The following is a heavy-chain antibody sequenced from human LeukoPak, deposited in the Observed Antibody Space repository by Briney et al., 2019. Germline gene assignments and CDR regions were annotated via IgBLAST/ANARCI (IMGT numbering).Heavy chain of an antibody. J-gene: IGHJ5*02. Sequence: PSETLSLTCAVSGYSISSGYYWGWIRQPPGKGLEWIGSIYHSGSTYYNPSLKSRVTISVDTSKNQFSLKLSSVTAADTAVYYCARHPDYDFWSGYSYNWFDPWGQGTLVTVSS. D-gene: IGHD3-3*01. CDR2: IYHSGST. CDR3: ARHPDYDFWSGYSYNWFDP. CDR1: GYSISSGYY. V-gene: IGHV4-38-2*01.